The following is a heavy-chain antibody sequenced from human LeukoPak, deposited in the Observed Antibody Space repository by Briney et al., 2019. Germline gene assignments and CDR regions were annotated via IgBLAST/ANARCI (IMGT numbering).Heavy chain of an antibody. V-gene: IGHV3-30*18. CDR2: ISYDGSNK. D-gene: IGHD5-18*01. Sequence: GGSLRLSCAASGFTFSSYGMHWVSQAPGKGLEWVAVISYDGSNKYYADSVKGRFTISRDNSKNTLYLQMNSLRAEDTAVYYCAKDQGYSYGSSSVDYWGQGTLVTVSS. J-gene: IGHJ4*02. CDR1: GFTFSSYG. CDR3: AKDQGYSYGSSSVDY.